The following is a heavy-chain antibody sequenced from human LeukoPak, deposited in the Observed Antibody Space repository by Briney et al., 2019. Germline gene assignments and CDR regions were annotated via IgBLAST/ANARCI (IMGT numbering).Heavy chain of an antibody. CDR3: AKHYYDSSGLVNFDY. J-gene: IGHJ4*02. CDR2: ISSRGGST. Sequence: GGSQRLSCAASGFTFSDYGMSWVRQAPGMGLEWVSTISSRGGSTYYADSVKGRFTVSRDNSKNTLYLQMNSLRAEDTAIYYCAKHYYDSSGLVNFDYWGQGTLVTVSS. CDR1: GFTFSDYG. V-gene: IGHV3-23*01. D-gene: IGHD3-22*01.